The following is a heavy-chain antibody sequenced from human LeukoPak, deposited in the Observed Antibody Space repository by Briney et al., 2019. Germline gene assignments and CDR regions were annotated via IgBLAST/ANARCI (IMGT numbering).Heavy chain of an antibody. V-gene: IGHV1-69*13. Sequence: SVKVSCKASGGTFSSYAISWVRQAPGQGLEWMGGIIPIFGTANYAQKFQGRVTITADESTSTAYMELSSLRSEDTAVYYCARRSGNSGSYYLAFDIWGQGTMVTVSS. CDR3: ARRSGNSGSYYLAFDI. CDR1: GGTFSSYA. J-gene: IGHJ3*02. CDR2: IIPIFGTA. D-gene: IGHD1-26*01.